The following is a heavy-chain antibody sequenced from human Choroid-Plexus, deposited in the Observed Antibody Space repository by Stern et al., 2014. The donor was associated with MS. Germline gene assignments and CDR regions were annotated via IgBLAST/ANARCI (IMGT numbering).Heavy chain of an antibody. D-gene: IGHD2/OR15-2a*01. CDR3: AKDRQYLTYFFDH. Sequence: QVQLMQSGGGVVQPGRPLRLSCVASGFTFGSCAMHWVRQAPGKGLEWVAGVSYDGSNKYYADSVKGRFTISRDNSQNTLYMQMSSLRPEDTAVYYCAKDRQYLTYFFDHWGQGSLDTVSS. CDR2: VSYDGSNK. CDR1: GFTFGSCA. V-gene: IGHV3-30*18. J-gene: IGHJ5*02.